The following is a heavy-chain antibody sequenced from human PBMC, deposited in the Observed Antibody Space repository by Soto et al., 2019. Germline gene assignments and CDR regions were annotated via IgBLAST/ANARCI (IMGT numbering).Heavy chain of an antibody. V-gene: IGHV2-26*01. Sequence: QVTLKESGPVLVNPTETLTLTCTVSGFSLSNAKMGVSWIRQPPGKALEWLAHIFSNDEKSYSASLKSRLTISKDTSKTQVILTMTNMDPVDTATYFCARVPTLYSPFDYWGQGTLVTVSS. CDR3: ARVPTLYSPFDY. D-gene: IGHD2-15*01. CDR1: GFSLSNAKMG. CDR2: IFSNDEK. J-gene: IGHJ4*02.